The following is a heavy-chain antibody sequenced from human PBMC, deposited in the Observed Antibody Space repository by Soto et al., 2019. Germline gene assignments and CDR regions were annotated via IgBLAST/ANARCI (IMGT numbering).Heavy chain of an antibody. CDR1: GFTFNSYS. D-gene: IGHD1-1*01. V-gene: IGHV3-21*06. CDR3: ARYDAFKAFDL. Sequence: GGSLRLSCAASGFTFNSYSVNWVRQAPGKGLEWVASISSGSVYIDFADSVRGRFTISRDDVTNSVSLQMDSLRVEDTGIYYCARYDAFKAFDLWGQGTMVTVSS. J-gene: IGHJ3*01. CDR2: ISSGSVYI.